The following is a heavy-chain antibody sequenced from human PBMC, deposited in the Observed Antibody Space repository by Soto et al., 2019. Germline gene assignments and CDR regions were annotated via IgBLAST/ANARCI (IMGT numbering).Heavy chain of an antibody. CDR1: GFTFNSYS. D-gene: IGHD1-1*01. V-gene: IGHV3-21*06. CDR3: ARYDAFKAFDL. Sequence: GGSLRLSCAASGFTFNSYSVNWVRQAPGKGLEWVASISSGSVYIDFADSVRGRFTISRDDVTNSVSLQMDSLRVEDTGIYYCARYDAFKAFDLWGQGTMVTVSS. J-gene: IGHJ3*01. CDR2: ISSGSVYI.